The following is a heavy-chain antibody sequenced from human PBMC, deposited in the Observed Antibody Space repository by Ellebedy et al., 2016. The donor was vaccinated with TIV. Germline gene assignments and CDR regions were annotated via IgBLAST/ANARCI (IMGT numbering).Heavy chain of an antibody. CDR1: GYSFTNYG. V-gene: IGHV1-18*01. Sequence: ASVKVSXKASGYSFTNYGMSWVRQAPGQGPEWMGWISGYNGNTNYAQKFQGRVTMTTDTSTSTAYMELRSLGSDDTAVYYCTRDDRFSGTWYSAYFQYWGQGTLVTVSS. CDR3: TRDDRFSGTWYSAYFQY. D-gene: IGHD1-26*01. CDR2: ISGYNGNT. J-gene: IGHJ1*01.